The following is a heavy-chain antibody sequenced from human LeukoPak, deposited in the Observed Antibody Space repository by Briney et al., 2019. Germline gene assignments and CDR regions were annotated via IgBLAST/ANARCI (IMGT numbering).Heavy chain of an antibody. Sequence: PGGSLRLSCAASGFTFSSYGMHWVRQAPGKGLEWVAVIWYDGSNKYYADSVKGRFTISRDNSKNTLYLQMNSLRAEDTAVYYCARDRSSSSWYFYHGMDVWGQGTTVTVS. J-gene: IGHJ6*02. CDR1: GFTFSSYG. CDR2: IWYDGSNK. D-gene: IGHD6-13*01. V-gene: IGHV3-33*01. CDR3: ARDRSSSSWYFYHGMDV.